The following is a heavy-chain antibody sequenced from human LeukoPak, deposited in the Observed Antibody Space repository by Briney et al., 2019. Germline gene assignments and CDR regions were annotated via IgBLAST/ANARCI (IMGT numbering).Heavy chain of an antibody. CDR1: GFTFSSYG. V-gene: IGHV3-33*08. J-gene: IGHJ2*01. Sequence: GGSLRLSCAASGFTFSSYGMHWVRQAPGKGLEWVAVIWYDGSNKYYADSVKGRFTISRDNSKNTLFLQLNSLRVEDTAIYYCARTLRSGNWFSDLWGRGTLVTVSS. CDR3: ARTLRSGNWFSDL. D-gene: IGHD6-19*01. CDR2: IWYDGSNK.